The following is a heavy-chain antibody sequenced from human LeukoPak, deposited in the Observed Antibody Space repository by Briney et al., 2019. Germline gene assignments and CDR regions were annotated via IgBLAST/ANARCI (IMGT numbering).Heavy chain of an antibody. D-gene: IGHD5-12*01. CDR3: ARHIVATINDAFDI. J-gene: IGHJ3*02. Sequence: GESLKISCKGSGYSFTSYWIGWVRQVPGKGLEWMGIIYPGYSDTRYSPSFQGQVTISADKSISTAYLQWSSLKASDTAMYYCARHIVATINDAFDIWGQGTMVTVSS. V-gene: IGHV5-51*01. CDR1: GYSFTSYW. CDR2: IYPGYSDT.